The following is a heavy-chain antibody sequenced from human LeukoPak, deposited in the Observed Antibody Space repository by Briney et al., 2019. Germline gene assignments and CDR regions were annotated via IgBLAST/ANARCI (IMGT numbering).Heavy chain of an antibody. V-gene: IGHV3-74*01. J-gene: IGHJ4*02. CDR2: INTDGFST. CDR3: ARSRTYGDYGRGLDY. CDR1: GFITSSYW. Sequence: GGSLRLSCAASGFITSSYWMHWVRQPPGKGLVYIACINTDGFSTSYADSVKGRFNISRDNAKNTLYLQMNSLRAEDTAVYYCARSRTYGDYGRGLDYWGQGTLVTVSS. D-gene: IGHD4-17*01.